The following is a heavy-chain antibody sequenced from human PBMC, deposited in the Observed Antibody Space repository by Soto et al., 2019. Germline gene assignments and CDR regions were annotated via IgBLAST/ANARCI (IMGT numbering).Heavy chain of an antibody. D-gene: IGHD5-12*01. CDR1: GGSFSGYY. J-gene: IGHJ6*03. CDR3: ASRIVATTYMDC. CDR2: INHSGST. Sequence: SETLSLTCAVYGGSFSGYYWSWIRQPPGKGLEWIGEINHSGSTNYNPSLKSRVTISVDTSKNQFSLKLSSVTAADTAVYYCASRIVATTYMDCWGKGTTVTVS. V-gene: IGHV4-34*01.